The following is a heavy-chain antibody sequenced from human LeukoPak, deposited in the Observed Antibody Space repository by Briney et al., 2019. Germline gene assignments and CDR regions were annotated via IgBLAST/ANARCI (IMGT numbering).Heavy chain of an antibody. V-gene: IGHV5-51*01. Sequence: GESLKISCKGSGYSFTSYWIGWVRQMPGKGLEWMGIIYPGDSDTRYSPSFQGHVTISADKSISTAYLQWSSLKASDTDMYYCARQHGDLWGIGYFDYWGQGTLVTVSS. J-gene: IGHJ4*02. D-gene: IGHD3-16*01. CDR1: GYSFTSYW. CDR2: IYPGDSDT. CDR3: ARQHGDLWGIGYFDY.